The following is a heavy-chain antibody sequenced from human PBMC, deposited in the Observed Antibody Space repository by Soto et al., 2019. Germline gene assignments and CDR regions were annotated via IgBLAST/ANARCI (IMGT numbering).Heavy chain of an antibody. CDR1: GDTFTSYY. J-gene: IGHJ2*01. CDR3: ARGGSLYWYFDL. Sequence: EASVKVSCKASGDTFTSYYMHWVRQAPGQRLEWMGWINAGNGNTKYSQKFQGRVTITRDTSASTAYMELSSLRSEDTAVYYCARGGSLYWYFDLWGRGTLVTVSS. V-gene: IGHV1-3*01. CDR2: INAGNGNT. D-gene: IGHD1-26*01.